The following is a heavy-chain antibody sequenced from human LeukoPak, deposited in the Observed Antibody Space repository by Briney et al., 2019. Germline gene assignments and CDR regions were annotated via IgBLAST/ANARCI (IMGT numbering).Heavy chain of an antibody. V-gene: IGHV4-34*01. J-gene: IGHJ4*02. Sequence: SETLSLTCAVYGGSFSGYYWSWIRQPPGKGLEWIGEINHSGSTSYNPSLKSRVTISVDTSKNQFSLKLSSVTAADTAVYYCARGYVDTAMATFLYYFDYWGQGTLVTVSS. CDR1: GGSFSGYY. CDR2: INHSGST. CDR3: ARGYVDTAMATFLYYFDY. D-gene: IGHD5-18*01.